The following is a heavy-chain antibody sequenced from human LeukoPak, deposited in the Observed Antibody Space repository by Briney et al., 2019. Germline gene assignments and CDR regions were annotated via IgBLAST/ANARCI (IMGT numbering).Heavy chain of an antibody. CDR2: ISSSGSTI. J-gene: IGHJ4*02. CDR1: GFTFSDYY. V-gene: IGHV3-11*01. CDR3: TADLRRTYRDSSDYLLSDS. Sequence: PGGSLRLSCAASGFTFSDYYMSWIRQAPGKGLEWVSYISSSGSTIYYADSVKGRFTISRDNAKNSLYLQMNSLKTEDTAVYYCTADLRRTYRDSSDYLLSDSWGQGTLVTVSS. D-gene: IGHD3-22*01.